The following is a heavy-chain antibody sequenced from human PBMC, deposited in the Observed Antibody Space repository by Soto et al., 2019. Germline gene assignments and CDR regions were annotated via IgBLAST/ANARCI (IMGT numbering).Heavy chain of an antibody. D-gene: IGHD3-3*02. Sequence: GASVKVSCKVSGYTLTELSMHWVRQAPGKGLEWMGGFDPEDGETIYAQKFQGRVTMTEDTSTDTAYMELSSLRSEDTAVYYCATISTGLSPHDAFDIWGQGTMVTVS. CDR1: GYTLTELS. CDR2: FDPEDGET. CDR3: ATISTGLSPHDAFDI. V-gene: IGHV1-24*01. J-gene: IGHJ3*02.